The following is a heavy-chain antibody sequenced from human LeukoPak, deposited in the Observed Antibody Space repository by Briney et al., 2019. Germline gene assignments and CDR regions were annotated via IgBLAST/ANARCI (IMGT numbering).Heavy chain of an antibody. CDR1: GGTFSIYA. V-gene: IGHV1-69*13. CDR3: ARSGYCSGGSCRSAFDI. J-gene: IGHJ3*02. Sequence: ASVKVSCTASGGTFSIYAISWVRQAPGQGLEWMGGIIPIFGTANYAQKFQGRVTITADESTSTAYMELSSLRSEDTAVYYCARSGYCSGGSCRSAFDIWGQGTMVTVSS. D-gene: IGHD2-15*01. CDR2: IIPIFGTA.